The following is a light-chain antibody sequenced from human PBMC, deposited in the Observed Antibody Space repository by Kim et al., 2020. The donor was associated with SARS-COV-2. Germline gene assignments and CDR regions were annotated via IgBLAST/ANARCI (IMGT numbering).Light chain of an antibody. J-gene: IGKJ4*01. CDR3: QQHYSYPFT. CDR1: QGITNS. V-gene: IGKV1-16*01. Sequence: ASVADRVTITCRASQGITNSLAWFQQKSGKAPKTLIYTAYNLQSGVPSRFSGSGSGTEFSLTISSLQPEDFATYYCQQHYSYPFTFGGGTKVDIK. CDR2: TAY.